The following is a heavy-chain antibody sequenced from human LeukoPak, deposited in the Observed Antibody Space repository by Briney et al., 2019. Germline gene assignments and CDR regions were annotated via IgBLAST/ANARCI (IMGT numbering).Heavy chain of an antibody. CDR1: GFTFSSYA. D-gene: IGHD5-12*01. V-gene: IGHV3-23*01. J-gene: IGHJ5*02. CDR3: AKDLERATSYSGPVA. CDR2: ISGSGGST. Sequence: PGGSLRLSCAASGFTFSSYAMSWVRQALGKGLEWVSAISGSGGSTYYADSVKGRFTIPRDNSKNTLYLQMNSLRAEDTAVYYCAKDLERATSYSGPVAWGQGTLVTVSS.